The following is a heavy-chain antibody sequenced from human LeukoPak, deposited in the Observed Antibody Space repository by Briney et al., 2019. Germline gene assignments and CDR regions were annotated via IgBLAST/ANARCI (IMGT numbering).Heavy chain of an antibody. D-gene: IGHD2-2*03. CDR1: GYAFTGYY. CDR2: INPNSGGT. J-gene: IGHJ4*02. Sequence: ASVKVSCKASGYAFTGYYMHWVRQAPGQGLEWMGRINPNSGGTNYAQKFQGWVTMTRDTSISTAYMELSRLRSDDTAVYYCASIGYCSSTSCYGEEDIDYWGQGTLVTVSS. V-gene: IGHV1-2*04. CDR3: ASIGYCSSTSCYGEEDIDY.